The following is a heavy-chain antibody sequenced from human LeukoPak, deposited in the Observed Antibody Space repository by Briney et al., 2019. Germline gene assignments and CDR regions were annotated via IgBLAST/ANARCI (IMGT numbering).Heavy chain of an antibody. CDR2: INPNSGGT. CDR3: VGTKITDLSFDY. CDR1: GYTFTDYY. Sequence: ASVKVSCKASGYTFTDYYIHWVRQAPGQGLQWMGWINPNSGGTNYAQKFQGRVTMTRDTSISTAYMELSRLRSDDTAVYYCVGTKITDLSFDYWGQGTLVTVSS. V-gene: IGHV1-2*02. J-gene: IGHJ4*02. D-gene: IGHD5-24*01.